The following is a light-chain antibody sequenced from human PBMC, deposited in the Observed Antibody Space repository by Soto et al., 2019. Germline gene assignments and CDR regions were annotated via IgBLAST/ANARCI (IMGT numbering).Light chain of an antibody. J-gene: IGKJ1*01. CDR2: WAS. CDR3: QQYFNTEWT. Sequence: DIVMTQSPDSLAVSLGERATINCKSSQSLLNRSDKKNYLAWYQQRPGQPPNLLIYWASTRQFGVPDRISGSGSGTDFTLPISSQQAEDVAVYYCQQYFNTEWTFGQGTKVEVK. CDR1: QSLLNRSDKKNY. V-gene: IGKV4-1*01.